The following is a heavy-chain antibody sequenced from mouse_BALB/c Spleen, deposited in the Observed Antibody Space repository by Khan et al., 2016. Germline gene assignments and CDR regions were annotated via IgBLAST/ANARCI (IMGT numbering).Heavy chain of an antibody. CDR1: GYSFTSYF. V-gene: IGHV1S34*01. D-gene: IGHD2-14*01. J-gene: IGHJ3*01. CDR2: ISRSNGAT. Sequence: LMKPGASVKISCKASGYSFTSYFMHWVKQSHGKSLEWIGYISRSNGATSYNQKFKGKATFTVDTSSSTAYMQFNSLTSEDSAVYCLVRRGYKYDGTLFAYWGQGTLVTVPA. CDR3: VRRGYKYDGTLFAY.